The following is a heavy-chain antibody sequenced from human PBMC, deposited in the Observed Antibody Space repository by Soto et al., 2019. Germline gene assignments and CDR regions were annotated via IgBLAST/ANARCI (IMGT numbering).Heavy chain of an antibody. CDR1: GGSISSSSYY. CDR2: LYYSGST. CDR3: ARGYCSGGSCYRY. Sequence: PSETLSLTCTVSGGSISSSSYYWGWIRQPPGKGLEWIGRLYYSGSTYYNPSLKSRVTISVDTSKNQFSLKLSSVTAADTAVYYCARGYCSGGSCYRYWGQGSQVTVSS. V-gene: IGHV4-39*01. J-gene: IGHJ4*02. D-gene: IGHD2-15*01.